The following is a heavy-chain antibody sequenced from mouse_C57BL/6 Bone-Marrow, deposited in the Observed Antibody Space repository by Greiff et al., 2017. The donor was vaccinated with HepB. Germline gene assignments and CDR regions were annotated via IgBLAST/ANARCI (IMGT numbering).Heavy chain of an antibody. CDR1: GYAFSSSW. J-gene: IGHJ2*01. CDR3: AKAKTIPTCDY. V-gene: IGHV1-82*01. CDR2: LYPGDGDT. Sequence: LQESGPELVKPGASVKISCKASGYAFSSSWMNWVKQRPGKGLEWIGRLYPGDGDTNYNGKFKGKATLTADKSSSTAYMQLSSLTYEDAAVYVGAKAKTIPTCDYWGQGTTLTVSS.